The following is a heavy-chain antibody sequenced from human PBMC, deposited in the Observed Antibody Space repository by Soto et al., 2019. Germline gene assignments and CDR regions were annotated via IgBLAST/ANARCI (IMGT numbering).Heavy chain of an antibody. CDR1: GGSISSGDYY. J-gene: IGHJ4*02. Sequence: SETLSLTCTVSGGSISSGDYYWIWIRHPPGKGLEWIGYIYYSGSTYYNPSLKSRVTISVDTSKNQFSLKLSSVTAADTAVYYCAREYYDILTGPTGLDYWGQGTLVTVSS. D-gene: IGHD3-9*01. V-gene: IGHV4-30-4*01. CDR2: IYYSGST. CDR3: AREYYDILTGPTGLDY.